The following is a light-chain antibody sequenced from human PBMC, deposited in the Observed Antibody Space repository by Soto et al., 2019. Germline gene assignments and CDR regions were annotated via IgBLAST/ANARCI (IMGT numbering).Light chain of an antibody. J-gene: IGKJ4*02. CDR2: GPS. V-gene: IGKV3-15*01. CDR1: QTVSNK. Sequence: EIVMTQSPGTLSVSPGERATLFCRASQTVSNKLAWNQKKPGQAPRLIIYGPSTRATGIPARFSGSGSGTDFTLTISSLQSEDFAIYYCQQYNKWPQFGGGTKVEIK. CDR3: QQYNKWPQ.